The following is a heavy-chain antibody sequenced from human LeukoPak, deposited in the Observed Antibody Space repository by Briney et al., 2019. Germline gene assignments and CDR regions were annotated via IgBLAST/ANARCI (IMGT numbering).Heavy chain of an antibody. CDR3: ARKNQGLGLDY. J-gene: IGHJ4*02. V-gene: IGHV4-59*01. CDR1: GSVNSSYY. CDR2: IYYSGST. D-gene: IGHD2/OR15-2a*01. Sequence: PADTLYLTCADSGSVNSSYYWSWIRQPPGEGLEWIGYIYYSGSTNYNPSLKSRVIISVDTSKNQFSLKLSSVTAADTAVYYCARKNQGLGLDYWGQGTLVTVSS.